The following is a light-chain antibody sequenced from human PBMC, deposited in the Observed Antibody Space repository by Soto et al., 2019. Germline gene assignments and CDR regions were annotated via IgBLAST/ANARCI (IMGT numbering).Light chain of an antibody. V-gene: IGLV2-8*01. CDR2: EVT. Sequence: QSALTQPPSASGSPGQSVTISCTGSSSDVGAYNYVSWHQQHPGKAPKVIIYEVTKRPSGVPDRFSGSKSGNAPSLTVSGLQAEDGANYYGSSYPGRRNLVFGEGTKLP. CDR3: SSYPGRRNLV. CDR1: SSDVGAYNY. J-gene: IGLJ2*01.